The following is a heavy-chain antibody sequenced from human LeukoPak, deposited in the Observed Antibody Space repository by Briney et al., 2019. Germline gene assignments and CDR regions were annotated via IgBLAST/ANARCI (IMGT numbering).Heavy chain of an antibody. CDR3: MTSATY. V-gene: IGHV3-7*03. J-gene: IGHJ4*02. Sequence: GGSLRLSCGASGFTFSNSWMSWVRQAPGKGLEWVANIKPDGSEKFYVDSVKGRFTISGDNAKNSLFLQMNGMRVEDTAVYYCMTSATYWGQGTLVTVSS. CDR1: GFTFSNSW. CDR2: IKPDGSEK.